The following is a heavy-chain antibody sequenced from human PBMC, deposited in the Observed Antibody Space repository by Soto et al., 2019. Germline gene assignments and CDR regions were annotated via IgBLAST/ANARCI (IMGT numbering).Heavy chain of an antibody. CDR2: IYPDDSDT. Sequence: PGESLKISCQASGYSFSNFWIAWVRQMPGEGLEWLGIIYPDDSDTRYSPSFLGQVTISADKSIKITYLQWSSLKASDTAIYFCASSVLVTSTMNYFDLWGQGTLVTVSS. V-gene: IGHV5-51*01. CDR3: ASSVLVTSTMNYFDL. CDR1: GYSFSNFW. J-gene: IGHJ4*02. D-gene: IGHD2-8*02.